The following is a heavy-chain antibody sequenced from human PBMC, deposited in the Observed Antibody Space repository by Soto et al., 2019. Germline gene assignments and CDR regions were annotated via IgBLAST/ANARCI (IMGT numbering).Heavy chain of an antibody. CDR1: GLDFSSHW. CDR2: IKEDGSDT. CDR3: ARGSPYYDILTGYPIEYPFAY. Sequence: GGSLRLSCAASGLDFSSHWMSWVRQAPGKGLEWLANIKEDGSDTYYVDSVRGRFTISRDNAKNSLYLQMNTLRVEDTAVYYCARGSPYYDILTGYPIEYPFAYWGQGTLVTVSS. D-gene: IGHD3-9*01. J-gene: IGHJ4*02. V-gene: IGHV3-7*02.